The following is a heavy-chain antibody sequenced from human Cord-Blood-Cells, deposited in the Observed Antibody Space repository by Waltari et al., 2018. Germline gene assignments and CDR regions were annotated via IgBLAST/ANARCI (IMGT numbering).Heavy chain of an antibody. CDR2: MNPNRGNT. Sequence: QVQLVQSGAEVKKPGASVKVSCKASGYTFTSYDINWVRQATGQGLEWMGWMNPNRGNTGYAKKFPGRVTITRNTSISTAYMELSSLRSEDTAVYYCARVNLYNWFDPWGQGTLVTVSS. CDR1: GYTFTSYD. J-gene: IGHJ5*02. V-gene: IGHV1-8*03. CDR3: ARVNLYNWFDP.